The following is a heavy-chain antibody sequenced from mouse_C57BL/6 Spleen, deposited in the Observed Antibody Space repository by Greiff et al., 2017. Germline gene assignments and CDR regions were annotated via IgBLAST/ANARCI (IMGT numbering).Heavy chain of an antibody. J-gene: IGHJ4*01. Sequence: QVQLQQSGPELVRPGASVKISCKAPGYTFTSHWMKWVRQRPGQGLEWIGEFFPGSGSTYYNEKFKGKATLTVDTSSSTAYMQLSSLTSEDSAVYCCAGRSSYGYAMDYWGQGTSVTVSS. D-gene: IGHD1-1*01. CDR1: GYTFTSHW. CDR3: AGRSSYGYAMDY. CDR2: FFPGSGST. V-gene: IGHV1-56*01.